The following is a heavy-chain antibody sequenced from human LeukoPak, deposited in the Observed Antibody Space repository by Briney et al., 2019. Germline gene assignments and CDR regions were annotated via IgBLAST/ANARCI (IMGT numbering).Heavy chain of an antibody. CDR3: ARGRGYSYGRPYWYFDL. D-gene: IGHD5-18*01. CDR1: GYTFTSYY. Sequence: ASVKVSCKASGYTFTSYYMHWVRQAPGQGLEWMGIINPSGGSTSYAQKFQGRVTMTRDTSTSTVYMELSSLRSEDTAVYYCARGRGYSYGRPYWYFDLWGRGTLVTVSS. J-gene: IGHJ2*01. CDR2: INPSGGST. V-gene: IGHV1-46*01.